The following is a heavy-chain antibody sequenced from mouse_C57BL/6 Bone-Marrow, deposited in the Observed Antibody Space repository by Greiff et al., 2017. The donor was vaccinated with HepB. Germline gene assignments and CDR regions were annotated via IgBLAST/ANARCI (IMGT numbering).Heavy chain of an antibody. CDR3: ARRSTMVTTGVY. CDR2: IYPSDSET. CDR1: GYTFTSYW. Sequence: QVQLQQPGAELVRPGSSVKLSCKASGYTFTSYWMDWVKQRPGQGLEWIGNIYPSDSETHYNQKFKDKATLTVDKSSSTAYMQLSSLTSEDSAVYYCARRSTMVTTGVYWGQGTTLTVSS. D-gene: IGHD2-2*01. J-gene: IGHJ2*01. V-gene: IGHV1-61*01.